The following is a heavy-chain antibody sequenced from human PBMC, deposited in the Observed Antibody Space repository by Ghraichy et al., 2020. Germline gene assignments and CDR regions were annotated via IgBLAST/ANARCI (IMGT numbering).Heavy chain of an antibody. V-gene: IGHV4-39*01. D-gene: IGHD3-10*01. J-gene: IGHJ3*02. CDR2: IYYSGST. CDR1: GGPISSSDYY. CDR3: ARSPRRVRGVDVFDI. Sequence: SETLSLSCTVSGGPISSSDYYWGWIRQPPGKGLEWIGSIYYSGSTYYNPARSSRVTISVDTSINEFSLKLSSVTAADTAVYYCARSPRRVRGVDVFDIWGQGTMVTVSS.